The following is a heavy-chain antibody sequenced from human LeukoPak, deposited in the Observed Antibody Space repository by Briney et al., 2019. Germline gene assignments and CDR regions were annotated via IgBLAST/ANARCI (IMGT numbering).Heavy chain of an antibody. J-gene: IGHJ3*02. CDR3: ARVRLPVVTATGHAFDI. V-gene: IGHV4-61*02. Sequence: SQTLSLTCIVSGGSISSGSYSWSWIRQPAGKELEWLGRIYSSGSTNYNPSLKSRVTISLDASKNQFSLRLSSVTAADTALYYCARVRLPVVTATGHAFDIWGQGTMVTVSS. CDR2: IYSSGST. CDR1: GGSISSGSYS. D-gene: IGHD2-2*01.